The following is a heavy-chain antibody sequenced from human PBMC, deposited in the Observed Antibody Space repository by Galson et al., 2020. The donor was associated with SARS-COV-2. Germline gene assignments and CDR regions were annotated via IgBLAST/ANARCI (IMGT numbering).Heavy chain of an antibody. CDR2: INPSGGST. J-gene: IGHJ6*02. D-gene: IGHD3-22*01. V-gene: IGHV1-46*01. Sequence: ASVKVSCKASGYTFTSYYMHWVRQAPGQGLEWMGIINPSGGSTSYAQKFQGRVTMTRDTSTSTVYMELSSLRSEDTAVYYCARDILNYYDSSGSFYYYYGMDVWGQGTMVTVSS. CDR1: GYTFTSYY. CDR3: ARDILNYYDSSGSFYYYYGMDV.